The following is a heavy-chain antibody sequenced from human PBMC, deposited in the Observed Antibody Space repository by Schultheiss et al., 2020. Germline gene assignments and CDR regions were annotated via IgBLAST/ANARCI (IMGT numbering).Heavy chain of an antibody. V-gene: IGHV3-11*01. J-gene: IGHJ4*02. CDR3: ARDSDWASDF. Sequence: GGSLRLSCAASGFTFSDYYMSWIRQAPGKGLEWVSYISSSGSTIYYADSVKGRFTISRDNSKNTLYLQMNSLKSEDTAVYYCARDSDWASDFWGQGTLVNVYS. CDR2: ISSSGSTI. CDR1: GFTFSDYY. D-gene: IGHD2-21*02.